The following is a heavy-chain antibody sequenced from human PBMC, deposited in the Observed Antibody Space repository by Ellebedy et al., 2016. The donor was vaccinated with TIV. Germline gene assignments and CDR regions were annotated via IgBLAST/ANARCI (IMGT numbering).Heavy chain of an antibody. J-gene: IGHJ6*02. D-gene: IGHD2-15*01. CDR1: GFTFSRYS. Sequence: GESLKISCVASGFTFSRYSMNWVRQAPGKGLQWVSCISSSRTSINLRDSEKGRFTISRDNAKQALYLEITSLRAGDTAVFYCARGKWRCLPSNTYNYVMDVWGQGTTVTVSS. V-gene: IGHV3-21*01. CDR3: ARGKWRCLPSNTYNYVMDV. CDR2: ISSSRTSI.